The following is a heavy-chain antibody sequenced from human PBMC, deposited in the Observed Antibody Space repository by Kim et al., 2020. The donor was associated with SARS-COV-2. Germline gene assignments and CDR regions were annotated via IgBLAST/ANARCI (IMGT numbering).Heavy chain of an antibody. J-gene: IGHJ5*02. CDR3: ARNVLRYFDWLARFDP. CDR1: GGSFSGYY. Sequence: SETLSLTCAVYGGSFSGYYWSWIRQPPGKGLEWIGEINHSGSTNYNPSLKSRVTISVDTSKNQFSLKLSSVTAADTAVYYCARNVLRYFDWLARFDPWGQGTLVTVSS. D-gene: IGHD3-9*01. V-gene: IGHV4-34*01. CDR2: INHSGST.